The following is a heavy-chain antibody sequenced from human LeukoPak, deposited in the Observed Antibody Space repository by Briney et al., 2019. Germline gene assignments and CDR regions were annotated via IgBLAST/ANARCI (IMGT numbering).Heavy chain of an antibody. CDR3: ARYGSGSYYALFDY. J-gene: IGHJ4*02. V-gene: IGHV3-48*03. CDR1: GFTFSSYE. CDR2: ISSSGSTI. D-gene: IGHD3-10*01. Sequence: GGSLRLSCAASGFTFSSYEMNWVRQAPGKGLEWVSYISSSGSTIYYADSVKGRFTISRDNAKNSLYLQMNSPRAEDTAVYYCARYGSGSYYALFDYWGQGTLVTVSS.